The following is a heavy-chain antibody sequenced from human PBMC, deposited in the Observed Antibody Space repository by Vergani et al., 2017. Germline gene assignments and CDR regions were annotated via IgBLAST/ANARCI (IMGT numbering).Heavy chain of an antibody. CDR1: GFTFSNYW. D-gene: IGHD5-24*01. J-gene: IGHJ4*02. Sequence: VQLVESGGGLVQPGGSLRLSCTASGFTFSNYWMQWVRQAPGKGLMWVSRINSDGDSTSYADSVKGRFTISRDNAKNTLYLQMNSLRGDDTAVYYCARETRDTPSSLDYWGQGTLVTVSS. CDR2: INSDGDST. V-gene: IGHV3-74*01. CDR3: ARETRDTPSSLDY.